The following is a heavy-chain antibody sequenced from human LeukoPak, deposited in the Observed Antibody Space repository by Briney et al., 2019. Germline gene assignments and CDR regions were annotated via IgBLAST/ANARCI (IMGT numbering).Heavy chain of an antibody. D-gene: IGHD2-2*01. CDR3: ASMHQYCSSTSCDLYDY. CDR1: GITLSNYG. V-gene: IGHV3-23*01. CDR2: ISDSGGST. J-gene: IGHJ4*02. Sequence: GGSLRLSCAVSGITLSNYGMSWVRQAPGKGLEWVAGISDSGGSTNYADSVKGRFTISRDNSKNTLYLQMNSLRAEDTAVYYCASMHQYCSSTSCDLYDYWGQGTLVTVSS.